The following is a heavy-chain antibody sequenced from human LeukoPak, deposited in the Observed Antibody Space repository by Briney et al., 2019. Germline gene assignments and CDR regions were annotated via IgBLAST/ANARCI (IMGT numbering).Heavy chain of an antibody. D-gene: IGHD2-15*01. V-gene: IGHV4-59*08. CDR1: GDSINSFY. CDR2: AFHTGDT. J-gene: IGHJ4*02. CDR3: ARHPFATPFDH. Sequence: PSETLSLTCAVSGDSINSFYWSWVRQPPGKGLEWIGYAFHTGDTNSNPSLKRRVTLSLDTSTSHVPLRLTSVTAADTAVYYCARHPFATPFDHWGRRIRVTVSS.